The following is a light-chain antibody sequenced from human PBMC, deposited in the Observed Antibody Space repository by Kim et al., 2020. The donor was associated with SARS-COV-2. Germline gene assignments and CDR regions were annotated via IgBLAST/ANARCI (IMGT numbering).Light chain of an antibody. J-gene: IGKJ2*01. CDR2: GAS. Sequence: LSPGERATLSCRASQTVTSDYLAWYQQIPGQAPRLLIHGASSRATGIPDRFSGSGSGTDFTLTISRLEPEDFAVYYCQQYGRSPYTFGQGTKLEI. CDR3: QQYGRSPYT. V-gene: IGKV3-20*01. CDR1: QTVTSDY.